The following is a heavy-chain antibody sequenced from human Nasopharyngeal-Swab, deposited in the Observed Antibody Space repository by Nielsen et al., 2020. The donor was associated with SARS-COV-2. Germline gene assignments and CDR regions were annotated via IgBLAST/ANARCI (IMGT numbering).Heavy chain of an antibody. Sequence: WIRQPPGKGLEWIGSIYYSGSTYYNPSLKSRVTISVDTSKNQFSLKLRSVTAADTAVYYCARLKITSATYYYDSSGAAPDYWGQGTLVTVSS. J-gene: IGHJ4*02. V-gene: IGHV4-39*01. D-gene: IGHD3-22*01. CDR2: IYYSGST. CDR3: ARLKITSATYYYDSSGAAPDY.